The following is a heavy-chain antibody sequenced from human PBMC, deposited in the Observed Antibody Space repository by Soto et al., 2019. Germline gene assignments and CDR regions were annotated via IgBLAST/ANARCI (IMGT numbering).Heavy chain of an antibody. V-gene: IGHV3-30-3*01. D-gene: IGHD6-19*01. Sequence: PGGSLRLSCAASGFTFSIYGMHWVRQAPGKGLEWVAVISSDGSNEYLADSVMGRFTISRXXSKNTLFLQMNSLRVEDTAVYYCARNSAVAGEGSGVAFDIWGKGTMVTVSS. CDR2: ISSDGSNE. CDR1: GFTFSIYG. J-gene: IGHJ3*02. CDR3: ARNSAVAGEGSGVAFDI.